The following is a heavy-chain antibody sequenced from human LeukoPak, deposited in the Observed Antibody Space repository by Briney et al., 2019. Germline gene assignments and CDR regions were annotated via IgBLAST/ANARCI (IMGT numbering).Heavy chain of an antibody. V-gene: IGHV3-33*01. J-gene: IGHJ4*02. D-gene: IGHD3-10*01. CDR2: IWYDASNK. Sequence: PGGSLRLSCAASGFTFSSFGMHWVRQAPGKGLEWVAVIWYDASNKYYADSVKGRFTVSRDNAKNSLFLQMNSLRDEDTAVYYCARRPYGSGTQGYFDSWGQGTLVTVSS. CDR3: ARRPYGSGTQGYFDS. CDR1: GFTFSSFG.